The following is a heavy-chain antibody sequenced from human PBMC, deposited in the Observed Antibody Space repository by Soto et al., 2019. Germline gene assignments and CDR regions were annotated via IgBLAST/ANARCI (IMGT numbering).Heavy chain of an antibody. Sequence: PGGSLRLSCAASGFTFSSYSMNWVRQAPGRGLEWVSSISSSSSYIYYADSVKGRFTISRDNAKNSLYLQMNSLRAEDTAVYYCASDIVVVPAAEYSGYDWVYEGSDYWGQGTLVTVSS. CDR3: ASDIVVVPAAEYSGYDWVYEGSDY. D-gene: IGHD2-2*01. CDR2: ISSSSSYI. CDR1: GFTFSSYS. V-gene: IGHV3-21*01. J-gene: IGHJ4*02.